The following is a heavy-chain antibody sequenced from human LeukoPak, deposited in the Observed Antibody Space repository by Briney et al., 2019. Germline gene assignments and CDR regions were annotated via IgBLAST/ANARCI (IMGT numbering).Heavy chain of an antibody. V-gene: IGHV3-72*01. Sequence: GGSLRLSCAASGFTFSDYILDWVRQAPGKGLEGVGRIRRGTNNYTTEYAASVKGRFIISRDDSKNSLYLHMNSLKTEDTAVHHCTRDGGDSTKTAFDMWGQGSMVTVSS. D-gene: IGHD2/OR15-2a*01. J-gene: IGHJ3*02. CDR1: GFTFSDYI. CDR3: TRDGGDSTKTAFDM. CDR2: IRRGTNNYTT.